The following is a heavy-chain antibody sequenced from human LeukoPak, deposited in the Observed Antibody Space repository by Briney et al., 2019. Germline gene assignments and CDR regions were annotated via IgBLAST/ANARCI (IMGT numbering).Heavy chain of an antibody. D-gene: IGHD5-18*01. J-gene: IGHJ4*02. V-gene: IGHV5-51*01. Sequence: GESLKISCQGSGYAFTSHWIIWVRQMPGKGLEWMGIIYPGDSETRYSPSFQGHVTISADKSISTAYLQWSSLKASDTAIYYCARRMDTPSVDYWGQGTLVTVSS. CDR2: IYPGDSET. CDR1: GYAFTSHW. CDR3: ARRMDTPSVDY.